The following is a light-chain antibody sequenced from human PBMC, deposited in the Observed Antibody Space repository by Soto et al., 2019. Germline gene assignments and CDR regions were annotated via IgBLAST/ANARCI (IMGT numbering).Light chain of an antibody. CDR2: KAS. V-gene: IGKV1-5*03. J-gene: IGKJ1*01. Sequence: DIQMTQSPSPLSASVGDRVTITCRASQSISSWLAWYQQKPGKAPKLLIYKASSLESGVPSRFSGSGSGTEFTLTISSLQPDDFATYYCQQYNSYSWTLGQGTKVDIK. CDR3: QQYNSYSWT. CDR1: QSISSW.